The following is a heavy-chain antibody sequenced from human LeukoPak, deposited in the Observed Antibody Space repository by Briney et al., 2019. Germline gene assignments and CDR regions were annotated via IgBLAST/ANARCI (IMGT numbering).Heavy chain of an antibody. J-gene: IGHJ4*02. V-gene: IGHV3-73*01. CDR3: TSSYSSGRDY. CDR2: IRSKANNYAT. Sequence: GGSLRLSCAASGFTFSASAMHWVRQASGKGLEWVGRIRSKANNYATAYAASVKGRFTISRDDSKNTAYLQMNSLKTEDTAVYYCTSSYSSGRDYWGQGTLVTVSS. D-gene: IGHD6-19*01. CDR1: GFTFSASA.